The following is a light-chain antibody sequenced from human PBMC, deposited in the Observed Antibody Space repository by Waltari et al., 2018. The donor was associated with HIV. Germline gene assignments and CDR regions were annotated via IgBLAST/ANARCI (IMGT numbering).Light chain of an antibody. V-gene: IGLV3-1*01. CDR3: QAWDSSTVV. Sequence: SSEVTQPPSVSVSPGQTASITCSGVKFGDKHACWYQQKPGQSPVLVIYQDRQRPSGIPARFSGSNSGNTATLTISGTQAMDEADYYCQAWDSSTVVFGGGTKLTVL. CDR2: QDR. J-gene: IGLJ2*01. CDR1: KFGDKH.